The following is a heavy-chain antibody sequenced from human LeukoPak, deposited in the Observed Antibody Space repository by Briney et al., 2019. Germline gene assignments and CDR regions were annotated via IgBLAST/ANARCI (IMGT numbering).Heavy chain of an antibody. CDR3: ARWPQSDFDY. CDR1: GGSISSSSYY. D-gene: IGHD3-3*01. Sequence: PSETLSLTCTVSGGSISSSSYYWGWIRQPPGKGLEWIGSIYYSGSTYHNPSLKSRVTISVDTSKNQFSLKLSSVTAADTAVYYCARWPQSDFDYWGQGTLVTVSS. J-gene: IGHJ4*02. CDR2: IYYSGST. V-gene: IGHV4-39*01.